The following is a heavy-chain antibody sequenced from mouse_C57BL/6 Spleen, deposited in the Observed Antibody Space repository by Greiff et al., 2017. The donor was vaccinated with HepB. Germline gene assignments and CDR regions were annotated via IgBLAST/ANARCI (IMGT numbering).Heavy chain of an antibody. Sequence: QVQLKQSGPELVKPGASVKISCKASGYAFSSSWMNWVKQRPGKGLEWIGRIYPGDGDTNYNGKFKGKATLTADKSSSTAYMQLSSLTSEDSAVYFCAREELGRAFDYWGQGTTLTVSS. J-gene: IGHJ2*01. V-gene: IGHV1-82*01. D-gene: IGHD4-1*01. CDR3: AREELGRAFDY. CDR1: GYAFSSSW. CDR2: IYPGDGDT.